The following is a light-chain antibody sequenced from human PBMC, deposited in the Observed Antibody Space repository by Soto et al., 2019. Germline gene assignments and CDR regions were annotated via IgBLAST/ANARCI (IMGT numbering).Light chain of an antibody. Sequence: DIVMTQSPDSLAVSLGERATINCKSSQSVLYSSNNKNYLAWYQQKPGQPPKLLIYWASTRESGVPDRFSGSGSGTDFTLTISSLKAEDVAVYYSKQYYSTPLTFGGGNKVQIK. CDR1: QSVLYSSNNKNY. CDR3: KQYYSTPLT. J-gene: IGKJ4*01. V-gene: IGKV4-1*01. CDR2: WAS.